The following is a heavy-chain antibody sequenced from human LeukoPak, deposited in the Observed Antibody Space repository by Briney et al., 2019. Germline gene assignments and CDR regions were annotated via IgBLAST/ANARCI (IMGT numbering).Heavy chain of an antibody. V-gene: IGHV4-61*01. CDR1: DDSVGSDSYY. Sequence: SETLSLTCTVSDDSVGSDSYYWSWIRQPPGKGLEWIGNIHYSGSTNYNPSLKSRVTMSLDPSKNRFSLKLSSVTAADTAVYYCARSQSQSGSYRYYFTYWGQGTLVTVSS. J-gene: IGHJ4*02. D-gene: IGHD1-26*01. CDR2: IHYSGST. CDR3: ARSQSQSGSYRYYFTY.